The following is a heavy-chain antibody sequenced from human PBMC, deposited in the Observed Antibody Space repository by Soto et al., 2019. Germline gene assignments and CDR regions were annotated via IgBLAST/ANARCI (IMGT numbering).Heavy chain of an antibody. Sequence: EVQLVESGGGLVQPGGSLRLSCAASGFTFSSSWMHWVRQAPGKGLVWVSRINSDGSSTSYADSVKARFTISRDNAKNTLNLQMNSLRAEDTAVYYCALGGLARFDYWGQGTLVTVSS. D-gene: IGHD3-10*01. J-gene: IGHJ4*02. V-gene: IGHV3-74*01. CDR1: GFTFSSSW. CDR3: ALGGLARFDY. CDR2: INSDGSST.